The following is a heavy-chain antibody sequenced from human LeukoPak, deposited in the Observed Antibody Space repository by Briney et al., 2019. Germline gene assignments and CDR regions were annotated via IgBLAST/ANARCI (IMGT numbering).Heavy chain of an antibody. D-gene: IGHD1-26*01. J-gene: IGHJ4*02. CDR3: ARGAALFDY. CDR2: ISSSGSSI. Sequence: GGSLRLSCAASGFTFSNYGMNWVRQAPGKGLEWVSYISSSGSSIYYADSVKGRFTISRDNAKNSLYLQMNSLRAEDTAVYYCARGAALFDYWGQGTLVTVSS. CDR1: GFTFSNYG. V-gene: IGHV3-48*04.